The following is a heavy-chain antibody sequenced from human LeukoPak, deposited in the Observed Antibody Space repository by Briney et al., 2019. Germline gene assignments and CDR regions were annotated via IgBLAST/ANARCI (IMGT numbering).Heavy chain of an antibody. J-gene: IGHJ5*02. V-gene: IGHV4-59*01. D-gene: IGHD5-12*01. Sequence: PSETLSLTCTVSGGSMRSYYWSWIRQPPGKGLKWIGYIYYSGTTKYNPSLKSRVPISVDTSKSQFSLKLNSLTAADTAVYYCARGHTESADDYGNWFHPWGQGTLVTVSS. CDR1: GGSMRSYY. CDR2: IYYSGTT. CDR3: ARGHTESADDYGNWFHP.